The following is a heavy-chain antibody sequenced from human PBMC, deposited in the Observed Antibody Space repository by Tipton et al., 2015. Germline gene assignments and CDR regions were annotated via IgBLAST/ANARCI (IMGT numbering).Heavy chain of an antibody. CDR1: GGSLSGYY. Sequence: TLSLTCAVYGGSLSGYYWSWIRQPPGKGLEWIGSLYFSGSTYYNPSLKSRVTISIDRFKNQFSLKLSSVTAADTAVYYCASPSLPHDRGDYYFQSWGQGSLVTVSS. D-gene: IGHD2-21*02. CDR3: ASPSLPHDRGDYYFQS. V-gene: IGHV4-34*01. CDR2: LYFSGST. J-gene: IGHJ4*02.